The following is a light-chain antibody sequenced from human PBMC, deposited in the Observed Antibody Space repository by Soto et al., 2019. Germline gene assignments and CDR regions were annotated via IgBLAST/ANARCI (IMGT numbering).Light chain of an antibody. CDR1: SSNIGAGHD. Sequence: QSVLTQPPSVSGAPGQRVTISCTGSSSNIGAGHDVHWYRQLPGTAPKVVIYSDNRRPSGVPDRFSGSKSGTSASLAITGLQAEDEADYYCQSYDKSLGGAVFGTGTKLTVL. J-gene: IGLJ1*01. CDR2: SDN. V-gene: IGLV1-40*01. CDR3: QSYDKSLGGAV.